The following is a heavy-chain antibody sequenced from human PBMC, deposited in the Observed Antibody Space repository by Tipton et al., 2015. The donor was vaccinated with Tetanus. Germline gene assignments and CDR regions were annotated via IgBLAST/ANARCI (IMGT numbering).Heavy chain of an antibody. J-gene: IGHJ4*02. D-gene: IGHD3-3*01. CDR1: GGSISSSSYY. CDR3: ARHQREGFLEWLLSSFDY. Sequence: TLSLTCTVSGGSISSSSYYWGWIRQPPGKGLEWIGSTYYNPSLKSRVTISVDTSKNQFSLKLSSVTAADTAVYYCARHQREGFLEWLLSSFDYWGQGTLVTVSS. CDR2: T. V-gene: IGHV4-39*01.